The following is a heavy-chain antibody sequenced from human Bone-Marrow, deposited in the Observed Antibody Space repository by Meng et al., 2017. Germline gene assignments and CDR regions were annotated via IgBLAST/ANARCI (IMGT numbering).Heavy chain of an antibody. CDR1: GFTFSSYS. Sequence: GGSLRLSCAASGFTFSSYSMNWVRQAPGKGLEWVSYISSSGSTIYYADSVKGRFTISRDNAKNSLYLQMNSLRAEDTAVYYCAVAHFEWDYYFDYWGQGTLVTVSS. D-gene: IGHD3-3*01. CDR2: ISSSGSTI. V-gene: IGHV3-48*04. CDR3: AVAHFEWDYYFDY. J-gene: IGHJ4*02.